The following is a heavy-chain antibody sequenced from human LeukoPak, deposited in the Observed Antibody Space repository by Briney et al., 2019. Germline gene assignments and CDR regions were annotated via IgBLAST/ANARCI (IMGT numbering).Heavy chain of an antibody. Sequence: GGSLRLSCAASGFTFSSYWMNWVRQAPGKGLEWVANIKQDGSAKYCVDSVKGRFTISRDNTKNSLCLQMDSLRAEDTALYYCARDAGRTLDLWGRGTLVTVSS. CDR3: ARDAGRTLDL. J-gene: IGHJ2*01. V-gene: IGHV3-7*03. CDR2: IKQDGSAK. D-gene: IGHD1-7*01. CDR1: GFTFSSYW.